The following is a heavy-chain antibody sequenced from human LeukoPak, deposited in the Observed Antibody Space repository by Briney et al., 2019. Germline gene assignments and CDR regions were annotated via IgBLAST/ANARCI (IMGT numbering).Heavy chain of an antibody. J-gene: IGHJ3*02. Sequence: SETLSLTCTVSGGSISSYYWSWIRQPPGKGLEWIGYIYYSGSTNYNPSLKSRVTISVDTSKNQFSLKLSSVTPADTAVYYCAREEAYYYDSAGAFDIWGQGTMVTVSS. V-gene: IGHV4-59*12. CDR1: GGSISSYY. CDR2: IYYSGST. D-gene: IGHD3-22*01. CDR3: AREEAYYYDSAGAFDI.